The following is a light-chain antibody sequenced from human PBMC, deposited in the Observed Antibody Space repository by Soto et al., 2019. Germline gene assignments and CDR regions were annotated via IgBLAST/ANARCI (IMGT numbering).Light chain of an antibody. V-gene: IGKV1-9*01. Sequence: DIPLTQSPSFLSASVGDRVTITCRASQGISSYLAWYQQKPGKAPKLLIYAASTLHSGVPSRFSGSGSGTEFTLTISSLQPEDFATYYCQQLNSYPRTFGGGTKVEIK. J-gene: IGKJ4*01. CDR1: QGISSY. CDR3: QQLNSYPRT. CDR2: AAS.